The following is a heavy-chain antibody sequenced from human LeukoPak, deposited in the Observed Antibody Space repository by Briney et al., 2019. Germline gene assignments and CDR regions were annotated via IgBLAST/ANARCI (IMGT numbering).Heavy chain of an antibody. CDR2: IYTGGDT. D-gene: IGHD6-19*01. Sequence: PGLSLRLSCAASGFSVSNKYMSWVRQAPGKGLEWVSVIYTGGDTYYVDSVRGRFTISRDNSKNTVNLRMNSLRAEDTALYYCAGGQMFTSGGFDDWGQGTLVTVS. V-gene: IGHV3-53*01. CDR3: AGGQMFTSGGFDD. CDR1: GFSVSNKY. J-gene: IGHJ4*02.